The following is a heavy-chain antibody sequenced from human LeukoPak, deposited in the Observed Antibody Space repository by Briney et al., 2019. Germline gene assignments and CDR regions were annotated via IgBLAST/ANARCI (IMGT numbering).Heavy chain of an antibody. CDR1: GFTFSSYA. D-gene: IGHD3-22*01. CDR2: ISGSGGST. V-gene: IGHV3-23*01. Sequence: TGGSLRFSCAASGFTFSSYAMSWLRQAPGKGLEWVSAISGSGGSTYYAASVKGRFTISRDNSKNTLYLQMNSLRAEDTAVYYCAKDGDYDSSGYYYGVFDYWGQGTLVAASS. J-gene: IGHJ4*02. CDR3: AKDGDYDSSGYYYGVFDY.